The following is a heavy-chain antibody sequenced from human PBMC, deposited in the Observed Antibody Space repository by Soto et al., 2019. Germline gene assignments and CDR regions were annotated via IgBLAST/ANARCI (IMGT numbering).Heavy chain of an antibody. V-gene: IGHV1-2*04. Sequence: QVQLVQSGAEVKKPGASVKVSCKASGYTFTGYYMHWVRQAPGQGLEWMGWINPNSGGTNYAQKVQGWVTMTRDTALSTAYMELSRLRSDDTAVYYCARGVVRGVDPYNPNNWFDPWGQGTLVTVSS. CDR1: GYTFTGYY. D-gene: IGHD3-10*01. CDR2: INPNSGGT. CDR3: ARGVVRGVDPYNPNNWFDP. J-gene: IGHJ5*02.